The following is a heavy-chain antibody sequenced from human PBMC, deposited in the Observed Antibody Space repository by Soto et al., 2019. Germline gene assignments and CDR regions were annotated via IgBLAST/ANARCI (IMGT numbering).Heavy chain of an antibody. J-gene: IGHJ4*02. Sequence: SETLSLTCDVSGYSISSGYYWAWVRQPPGKGMEWIGSINHRGNSYYNPSLKSRVTISVDTSKNQGSLKVSSVTAADTAVYYCVRSGDDYGSYIDYWGQGTLVTVSS. V-gene: IGHV4-38-2*01. CDR2: INHRGNS. CDR3: VRSGDDYGSYIDY. CDR1: GYSISSGYY. D-gene: IGHD4-17*01.